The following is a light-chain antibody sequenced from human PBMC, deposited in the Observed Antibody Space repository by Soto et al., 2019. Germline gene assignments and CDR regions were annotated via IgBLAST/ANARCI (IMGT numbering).Light chain of an antibody. V-gene: IGKV3-20*01. CDR2: EAS. CDR1: QSVGSTY. CDR3: QQFGSAPRYT. Sequence: EIFLTQSPGTLSLSPGERATLSCRTSQSVGSTYLAWYQQKPGQAPRLLIYEASRRATGIPDRFSGSGSGTSFTLTINRLEPEDFAVYYCQQFGSAPRYTFGQGTKLEI. J-gene: IGKJ2*01.